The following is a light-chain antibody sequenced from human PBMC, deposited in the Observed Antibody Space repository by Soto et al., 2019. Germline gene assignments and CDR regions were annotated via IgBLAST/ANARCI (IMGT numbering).Light chain of an antibody. CDR1: QNIRTN. Sequence: IVMTQPPATPPVTPGERATFSCRASQNIRTNLAWYQQKPGQVPWLLIYGASTRASGVPGRFSGSGSGTEFILTISSLQAEDFAIYYCQQYYNWLLTFGGGTKVDIK. J-gene: IGKJ4*01. CDR2: GAS. V-gene: IGKV3-15*01. CDR3: QQYYNWLLT.